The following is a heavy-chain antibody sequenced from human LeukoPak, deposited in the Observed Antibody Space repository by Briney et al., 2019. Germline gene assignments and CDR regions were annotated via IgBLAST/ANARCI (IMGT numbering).Heavy chain of an antibody. V-gene: IGHV4-34*01. CDR3: ARGYYDFWSGYYSSVGARARDAFDI. D-gene: IGHD3-3*01. CDR2: INHSGST. Sequence: SETLSLTCAVYGGSFSGYYWSWIRQPPGKGLEWIGEINHSGSTNYNPSLKSRVTISVDTSKNQFSLKLSSVTAADTAVYYCARGYYDFWSGYYSSVGARARDAFDIWGQGTMVTVSS. J-gene: IGHJ3*02. CDR1: GGSFSGYY.